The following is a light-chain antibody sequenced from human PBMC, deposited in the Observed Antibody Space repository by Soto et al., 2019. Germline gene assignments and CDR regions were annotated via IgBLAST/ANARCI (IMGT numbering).Light chain of an antibody. CDR1: QDISNY. V-gene: IGKV1-33*01. CDR2: DAS. Sequence: DIQMTPSPSSLSASVGDRVTITCQASQDISNYLNWYQQKPGKDPKLLIYDASNLETGVPSRFSGGGYGTDFTFTISSLQPEDIATYYCQQYDNLPYTFGQGTKLEIK. J-gene: IGKJ2*01. CDR3: QQYDNLPYT.